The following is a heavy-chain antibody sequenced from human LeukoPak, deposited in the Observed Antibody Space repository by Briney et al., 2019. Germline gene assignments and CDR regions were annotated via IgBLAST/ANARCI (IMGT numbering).Heavy chain of an antibody. Sequence: PGGSLRLFCAASGLTFSSYAMSWVRQAPGKGLEWVSAISGSGGSTYYGDSVKGRFTISRDNSKNTLYLEMHSLRAEDSAIYYCAKLGKCSSSWFCDFDYWGQGTLVTVSS. D-gene: IGHD6-13*01. CDR1: GLTFSSYA. J-gene: IGHJ4*02. CDR3: AKLGKCSSSWFCDFDY. V-gene: IGHV3-23*01. CDR2: ISGSGGST.